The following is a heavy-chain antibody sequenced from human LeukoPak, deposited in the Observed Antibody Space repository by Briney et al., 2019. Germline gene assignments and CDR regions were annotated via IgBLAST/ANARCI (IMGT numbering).Heavy chain of an antibody. V-gene: IGHV4-39*01. CDR2: IYYSGST. CDR1: GGSISSSSYY. CDR3: ARRERRGSKPWDY. J-gene: IGHJ4*02. D-gene: IGHD5-12*01. Sequence: SSETLSLTGTVSGGSISSSSYYWGWIRQPPGKGLEWIGSIYYSGSTYYNPSLKSRVTISVDTSKNQFSLKLSSVTAADTAVYYCARRERRGSKPWDYWGQGTLVTVSS.